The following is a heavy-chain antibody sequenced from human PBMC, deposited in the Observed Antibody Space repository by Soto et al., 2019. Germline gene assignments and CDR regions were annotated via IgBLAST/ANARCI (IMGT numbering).Heavy chain of an antibody. CDR1: GGSISSGDYY. Sequence: PSETLSLTCTVSGGSISSGDYYWSWIRQPPWKGLVWIGYIYYSGSTYYNPSLKSRVTISVDTSKNQFSLKLSSVTAADTAVYYCARAPLYYDFWSGYQARSFDYWGQGTLVTASS. V-gene: IGHV4-30-4*01. CDR2: IYYSGST. J-gene: IGHJ4*02. CDR3: ARAPLYYDFWSGYQARSFDY. D-gene: IGHD3-3*01.